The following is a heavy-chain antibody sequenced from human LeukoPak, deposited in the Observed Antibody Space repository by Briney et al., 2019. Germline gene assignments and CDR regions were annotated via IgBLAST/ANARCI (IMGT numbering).Heavy chain of an antibody. CDR2: IYYSGST. Sequence: SETLSLTCTVSGGSISSSSYYWGWIRQPPGKGLEWIGSIYYSGSTHYNPSLKSRVTISVDTSKNQFSLKLSSVTAADTAVYYCARDLYSMVRGDVWWFDPWGQGALVTVSS. CDR3: ARDLYSMVRGDVWWFDP. V-gene: IGHV4-39*02. D-gene: IGHD3-10*01. CDR1: GGSISSSSYY. J-gene: IGHJ5*02.